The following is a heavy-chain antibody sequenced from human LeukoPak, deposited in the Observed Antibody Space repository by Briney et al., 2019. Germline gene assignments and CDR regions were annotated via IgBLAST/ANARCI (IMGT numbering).Heavy chain of an antibody. CDR2: KDTSGHT. V-gene: IGHV4-4*07. CDR1: GGSISGYY. CDR3: ARHWSHSVAQFGRSFWFDP. D-gene: IGHD2-15*01. Sequence: SETLSLTCIVSGGSISGYYWSWIRQPAGKGLEWIDHKDTSGHTNYNSSLMSRVSMSVDTSKNQFSLRLTSVTAADTAVYYCARHWSHSVAQFGRSFWFDPWGQGTLVTVSS. J-gene: IGHJ5*02.